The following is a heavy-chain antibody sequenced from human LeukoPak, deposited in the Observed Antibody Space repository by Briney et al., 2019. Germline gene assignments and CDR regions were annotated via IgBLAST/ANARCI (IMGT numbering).Heavy chain of an antibody. CDR1: GFTVSSYG. V-gene: IGHV3-23*01. CDR2: FSATDGSA. D-gene: IGHD6-13*01. J-gene: IGHJ3*01. Sequence: PGGSLRLSCAASGFTVSSYGMTWVRQAPGKGLEGVSAFSATDGSAQYAESVKGHFTISRDNSKNSLYLQMNSLRDEDTAIYYCAKARIAAAGTGAFDVWGQGTMVTVSS. CDR3: AKARIAAAGTGAFDV.